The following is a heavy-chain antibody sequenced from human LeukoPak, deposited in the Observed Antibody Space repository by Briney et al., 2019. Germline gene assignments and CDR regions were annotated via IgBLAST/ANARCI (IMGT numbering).Heavy chain of an antibody. CDR1: GYTLTELS. D-gene: IGHD2-2*01. CDR3: ARDCSSTSCWGRDHDAFDI. Sequence: ASVRVSCKVSGYTLTELSMHWVRQAPGKGLEWMGGFDPEDGETIYAQKFQGRVTTTEDTSTDTAYMELSSLRSDDTAVYYCARDCSSTSCWGRDHDAFDIWGQGTMVTVSS. CDR2: FDPEDGET. J-gene: IGHJ3*02. V-gene: IGHV1-24*01.